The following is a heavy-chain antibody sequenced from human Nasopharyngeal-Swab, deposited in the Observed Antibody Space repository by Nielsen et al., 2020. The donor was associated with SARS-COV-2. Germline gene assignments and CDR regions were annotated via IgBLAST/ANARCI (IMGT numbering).Heavy chain of an antibody. D-gene: IGHD2-15*01. CDR2: INPNSGGT. CDR3: ARGWYCSGGSCSPSPFDY. J-gene: IGHJ4*02. Sequence: ASVKVSCKASGYTFTSYNINWVRQATGQGLEWMGWINPNSGGTNYAQKFQGWVTMTRDTSISTAYMELSRLRSDDTAVYYCARGWYCSGGSCSPSPFDYWGQGTLVTVSS. CDR1: GYTFTSYN. V-gene: IGHV1-2*04.